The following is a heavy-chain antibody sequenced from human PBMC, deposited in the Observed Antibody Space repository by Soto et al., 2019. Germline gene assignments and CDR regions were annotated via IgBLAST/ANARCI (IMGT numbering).Heavy chain of an antibody. CDR1: GFTFSSYT. Sequence: EVQLLESGGGLVEPGGSRRLSCAASGFTFSSYTMSWVRQAPGKGPEWVSTISGSGSSTYSADSVKGRFTISRDNSKNTLYLQMNSLRVEDTAIYYCAKAWGIGYWGQGTLVTVSS. CDR3: AKAWGIGY. V-gene: IGHV3-23*01. J-gene: IGHJ4*02. D-gene: IGHD7-27*01. CDR2: ISGSGSST.